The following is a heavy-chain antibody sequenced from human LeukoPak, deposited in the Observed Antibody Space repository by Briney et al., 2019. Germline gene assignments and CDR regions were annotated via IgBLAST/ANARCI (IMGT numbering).Heavy chain of an antibody. D-gene: IGHD4-17*01. CDR2: IYYSGST. Sequence: HPSETLSLTCTVSGGSISSHYWSWIRQPPGKGLEWIGYIYYSGSTNYNPSLKSRVTISVDTSKNQFSLKLSSVTAADTAVYYCARGAYGDPTSFDYWGQGTLVTVSS. CDR3: ARGAYGDPTSFDY. V-gene: IGHV4-59*11. J-gene: IGHJ4*02. CDR1: GGSISSHY.